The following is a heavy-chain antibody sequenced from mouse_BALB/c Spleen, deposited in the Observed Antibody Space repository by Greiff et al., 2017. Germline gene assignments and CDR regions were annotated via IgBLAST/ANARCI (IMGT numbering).Heavy chain of an antibody. CDR2: ISSGSSTS. Sequence: EVMLVESGGGLVQPGGSRKLSCAASGFTFSSFGMHWVRQAPEKGLEWVAYISSGSSTSYYADTVKGRFTISRDNPKNTLFLQMTSLRSEDTAVYYCARDGRGAMDYWGQGTSVTVSA. CDR3: ARDGRGAMDY. D-gene: IGHD1-1*02. J-gene: IGHJ4*01. V-gene: IGHV5-17*02. CDR1: GFTFSSFG.